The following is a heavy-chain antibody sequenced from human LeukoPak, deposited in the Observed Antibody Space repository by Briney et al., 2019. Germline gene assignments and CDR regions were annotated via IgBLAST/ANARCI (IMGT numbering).Heavy chain of an antibody. Sequence: SETLSLTCTVSGYSASSGYYWGWIRQPPGKGLDWIGSIYHSGSTYYNPSPKSPVTISVDTSQNQFSLCLSSVTAADTAVYYCARLGYSSSFVYGWSQGSLVTVSS. J-gene: IGHJ4*02. CDR2: IYHSGST. CDR1: GYSASSGYY. D-gene: IGHD6-13*01. V-gene: IGHV4-38-2*02. CDR3: ARLGYSSSFVYG.